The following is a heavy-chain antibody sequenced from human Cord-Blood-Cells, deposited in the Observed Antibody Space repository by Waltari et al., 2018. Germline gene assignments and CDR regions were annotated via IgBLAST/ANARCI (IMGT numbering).Heavy chain of an antibody. Sequence: EVQLVGTGGGLTQPGGSLGLSVAASGFPVSSNSMSWVRQAPGKGLEWVSVIYSGGSTDYADSVKGRFTISRDNSKNTLYLQMNSLRAEDTAVYYCARGVGSGPGDYWGQGTLVTVSS. CDR2: IYSGGST. V-gene: IGHV3-53*02. CDR1: GFPVSSNS. J-gene: IGHJ4*02. D-gene: IGHD1-26*01. CDR3: ARGVGSGPGDY.